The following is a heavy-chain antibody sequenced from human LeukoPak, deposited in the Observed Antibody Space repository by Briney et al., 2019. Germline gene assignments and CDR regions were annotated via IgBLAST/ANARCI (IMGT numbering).Heavy chain of an antibody. D-gene: IGHD6-19*01. CDR3: ARPPPSAGGSGWNGDY. J-gene: IGHJ4*02. CDR2: ISYDGSNK. CDR1: GFTFSSYA. Sequence: GGSLRLSCAASGFTFSSYAMHWVRQAPGKGLEWVAVISYDGSNKYYADSVKGRFTISRDNSKNTLYLQMNSLRAEDTAVYYCARPPPSAGGSGWNGDYWGQGTLVTVSS. V-gene: IGHV3-30*01.